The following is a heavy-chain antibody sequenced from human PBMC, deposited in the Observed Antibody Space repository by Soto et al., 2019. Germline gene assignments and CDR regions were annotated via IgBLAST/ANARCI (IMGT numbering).Heavy chain of an antibody. D-gene: IGHD3-3*01. V-gene: IGHV4-34*01. CDR1: GGSFSGYY. J-gene: IGHJ4*02. CDR3: ARDGSGYDFWSGPYFFDY. Sequence: SETLSLTCAVYGGSFSGYYWSWIRQPPGKGLEWIGEINHSGSTNYNPSLKSRVTISLDTSKSQFSLKLSSVSAADTAVYYCARDGSGYDFWSGPYFFDYWGPGTLVTVSS. CDR2: INHSGST.